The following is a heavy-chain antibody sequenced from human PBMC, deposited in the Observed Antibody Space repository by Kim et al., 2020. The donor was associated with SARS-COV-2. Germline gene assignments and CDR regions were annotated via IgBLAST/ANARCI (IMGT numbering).Heavy chain of an antibody. CDR3: AREGSGSYNCLDP. J-gene: IGHJ5*02. D-gene: IGHD3-10*01. CDR1: GYTFDTYA. CDR2: LNGGNGNT. Sequence: ASVTVSCKASGYTFDTYALYWVGQAPGQRFEGMGWLNGGNGNTRNSQNFQGRVTITRDTTATTAYMELSSLTFKDTAVYYCAREGSGSYNCLDPWGQGTLVTVSS. V-gene: IGHV1-3*01.